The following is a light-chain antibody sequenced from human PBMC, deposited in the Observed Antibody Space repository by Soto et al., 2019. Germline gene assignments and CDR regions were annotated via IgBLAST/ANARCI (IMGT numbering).Light chain of an antibody. V-gene: IGKV1-5*03. Sequence: TQSPATLSSFPGDIVTPSCRASQYINTRLAWYQQKPGKAPKLLIYKASTLKSGVPSRFSGSGSGTEFTLTISSLQPDDVATYYCQQYTSYPWTFGQGTKVDIK. CDR1: QYINTR. CDR3: QQYTSYPWT. J-gene: IGKJ1*01. CDR2: KAS.